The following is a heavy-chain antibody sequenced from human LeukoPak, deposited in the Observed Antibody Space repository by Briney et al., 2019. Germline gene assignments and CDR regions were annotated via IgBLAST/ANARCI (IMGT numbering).Heavy chain of an antibody. J-gene: IGHJ6*02. CDR1: GYTFTGYY. CDR2: INPNSGGT. D-gene: IGHD3-3*01. V-gene: IGHV1-2*02. Sequence: ASVKVSCKASGYTFTGYYMHWVRQAPGQGLEWMGWINPNSGGTNYAQKFQGRVTMTRDTSISTAYMELSRLRSDDTAVYYCARDRILEWLQRGYYGMDVWGQGTTVTVSS. CDR3: ARDRILEWLQRGYYGMDV.